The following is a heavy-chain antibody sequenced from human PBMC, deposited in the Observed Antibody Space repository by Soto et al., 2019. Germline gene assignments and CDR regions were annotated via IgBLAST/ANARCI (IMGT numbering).Heavy chain of an antibody. V-gene: IGHV3-7*05. Sequence: EVQLVESGGGLVQPGGSLRLSCAASGFTFRTYWLSWVRQVPGKGLEWVANINLDGSEKNYVDSVKGRFTISRDNAMNSLYLQMSSLRAEDTALYYCARDGSTRWYSYDYHGMDVWGQGTTVTVSS. CDR2: INLDGSEK. D-gene: IGHD5-18*01. CDR3: ARDGSTRWYSYDYHGMDV. CDR1: GFTFRTYW. J-gene: IGHJ6*02.